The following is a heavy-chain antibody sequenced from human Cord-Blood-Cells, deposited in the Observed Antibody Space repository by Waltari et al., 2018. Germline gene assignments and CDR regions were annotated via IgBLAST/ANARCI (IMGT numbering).Heavy chain of an antibody. Sequence: EVQLVESGGGLVKPGGSLRLSCAASGFTFSRHRLNWVRQAPGKGLEWVSSISSSSSYIYYADSVKGRFTISRDNAKNSLYLQMNSLRAEDTAVYYCARGVVVVPAATYFDYWGQGTLVTVSS. CDR1: GFTFSRHR. V-gene: IGHV3-21*01. CDR3: ARGVVVVPAATYFDY. D-gene: IGHD2-2*01. CDR2: ISSSSSYI. J-gene: IGHJ4*02.